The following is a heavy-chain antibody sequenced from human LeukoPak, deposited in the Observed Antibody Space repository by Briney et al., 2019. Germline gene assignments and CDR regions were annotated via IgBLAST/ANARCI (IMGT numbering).Heavy chain of an antibody. CDR3: ARGSASGSRYPFDY. V-gene: IGHV1-2*02. D-gene: IGHD3-10*01. Sequence: GASVKVSCKSSGYTFTDFYIHWVRQAPGQGLEWMGWINPNGGGTNYAQKFQGSVTMTRDTSISTAYMELSSLTSDDTAVYSCARGSASGSRYPFDYWGQGTLVTVSS. CDR2: INPNGGGT. CDR1: GYTFTDFY. J-gene: IGHJ4*02.